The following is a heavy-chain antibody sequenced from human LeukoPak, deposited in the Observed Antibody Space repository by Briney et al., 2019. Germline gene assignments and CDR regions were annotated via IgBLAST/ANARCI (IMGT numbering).Heavy chain of an antibody. CDR3: ANGGAVAGPNYWYFDL. V-gene: IGHV4-59*04. CDR2: IYYSGST. D-gene: IGHD6-19*01. Sequence: PSETLSLTCTVSGGSVSSYYWSWIRQPPGKGLEWIGYIYYSGSTYYNPSLKSRVTISVDTSKNQFSLKLSSVTAADTAVYYCANGGAVAGPNYWYFDLWGRGTLVTVSS. J-gene: IGHJ2*01. CDR1: GGSVSSYY.